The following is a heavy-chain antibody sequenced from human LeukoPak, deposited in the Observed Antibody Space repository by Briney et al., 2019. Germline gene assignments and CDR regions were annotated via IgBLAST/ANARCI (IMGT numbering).Heavy chain of an antibody. J-gene: IGHJ5*02. CDR3: TIDPDYGSGSRWFDP. Sequence: GGSLRLSCAASGFTFSSYEMNWVRQAPGKGLEWVGRIKSKSDGGTTDYAAPVKGRFTISRDDSKNTLYLQMNSLKTEDTAVYYCTIDPDYGSGSRWFDPWGQGTLVTVSS. D-gene: IGHD3-10*01. V-gene: IGHV3-15*01. CDR2: IKSKSDGGTT. CDR1: GFTFSSYE.